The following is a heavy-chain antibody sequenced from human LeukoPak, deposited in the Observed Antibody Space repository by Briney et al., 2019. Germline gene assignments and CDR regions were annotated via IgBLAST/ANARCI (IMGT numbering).Heavy chain of an antibody. V-gene: IGHV1-8*03. CDR2: MNPNSGNT. J-gene: IGHJ4*02. CDR3: AREAETEISFDY. CDR1: GYTFTSYG. Sequence: ASVKVSCKASGYTFTSYGINWVRQATGQGLEWMGWMNPNSGNTGYAQKFQGRVIITRNTSISTAYMELSSLRSEDTAVYYCAREAETEISFDYWGQGTLVTVSS.